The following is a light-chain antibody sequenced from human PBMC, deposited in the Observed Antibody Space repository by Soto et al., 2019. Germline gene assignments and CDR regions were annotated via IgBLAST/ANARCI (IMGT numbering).Light chain of an antibody. CDR3: QPYNNWPLT. J-gene: IGKJ4*01. V-gene: IGKV3D-20*02. CDR2: EAS. Sequence: IVLTQSPGTLSLSPGERVTLSCRASQSVTTRLAWYQHKPGQAPRLLMYEASNRATGIPDRFSGSGSGTDFTLTISRLEPEDFAVYYCQPYNNWPLTFGGGTKVDI. CDR1: QSVTTR.